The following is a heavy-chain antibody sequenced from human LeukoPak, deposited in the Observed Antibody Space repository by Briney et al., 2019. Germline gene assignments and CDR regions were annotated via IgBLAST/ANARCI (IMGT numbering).Heavy chain of an antibody. CDR3: ARGTEWELWGLDY. D-gene: IGHD1-26*01. Sequence: SETLSLTCTVSGGSISSYYWSWIRQPPGKGLEWIGYIYYSGSTYYNPSLKSRVTISVDTSKNQFSLKLSSVTAADTAVYYCARGTEWELWGLDYWGQGTLVTVSS. CDR1: GGSISSYY. J-gene: IGHJ4*02. CDR2: IYYSGST. V-gene: IGHV4-59*12.